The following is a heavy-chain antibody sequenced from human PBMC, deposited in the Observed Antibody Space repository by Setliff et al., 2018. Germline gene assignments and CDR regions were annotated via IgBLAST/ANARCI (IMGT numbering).Heavy chain of an antibody. V-gene: IGHV4-34*01. CDR3: ARGRRIYYYYGMDV. CDR1: GGSFSGYY. CDR2: INHSGST. J-gene: IGHJ6*02. Sequence: PSETLSLTCAVYGGSFSGYYWSWIRQPPGKGLEWIGEINHSGSTNYNPSLKSRVTISVGTSKNQFSLKLSSVTAADTAVYYCARGRRIYYYYGMDVWGQGTTVTVSS.